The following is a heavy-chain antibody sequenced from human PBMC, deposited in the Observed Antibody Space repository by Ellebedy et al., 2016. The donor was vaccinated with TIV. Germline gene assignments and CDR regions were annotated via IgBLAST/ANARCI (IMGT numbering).Heavy chain of an antibody. J-gene: IGHJ4*02. CDR2: MHGSGRGI. CDR3: ARDTTVVRGVITYYFDY. CDR1: GFTFSAFA. Sequence: GESLKISCEASGFTFSAFAMGWVRQTPGKGLEWVSGMHGSGRGISYSESVKGRFIISRDNSKNTLYLQMNSLRAEDTAVYYCARDTTVVRGVITYYFDYWGQGTLVTVSS. D-gene: IGHD3-10*01. V-gene: IGHV3-23*01.